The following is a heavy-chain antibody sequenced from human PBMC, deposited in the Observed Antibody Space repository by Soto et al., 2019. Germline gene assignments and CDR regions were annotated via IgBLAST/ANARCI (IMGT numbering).Heavy chain of an antibody. CDR2: ISASAITT. D-gene: IGHD2-15*01. CDR3: AKPPGFNNVVPAYFDY. J-gene: IGHJ4*02. Sequence: EVQLVDSGGGLVQPGESLRLSCAGSGFTFSAYAMSWVHQAPGKGLEWVSSISASAITTYNTDSVRGRFTISRDNSRNTVYLQMNSLRAEDTAVYFCAKPPGFNNVVPAYFDYWGGGTRVTVSS. V-gene: IGHV3-23*04. CDR1: GFTFSAYA.